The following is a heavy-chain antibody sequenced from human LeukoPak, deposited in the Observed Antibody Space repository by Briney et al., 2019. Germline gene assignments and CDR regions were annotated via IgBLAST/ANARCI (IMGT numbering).Heavy chain of an antibody. CDR1: GGSIGTYY. Sequence: PSETLSLTCTVSGGSIGTYYWSWVRQSPGKGLEWIGYIYVTGNRYNPYLQSRVTISVDTARTQFFLKISAVTAADTAVYYCARHIGGGIEDMDVWGKGTKVTVSS. CDR3: ARHIGGGIEDMDV. J-gene: IGHJ6*03. CDR2: IYVTGN. D-gene: IGHD3-16*02. V-gene: IGHV4-59*08.